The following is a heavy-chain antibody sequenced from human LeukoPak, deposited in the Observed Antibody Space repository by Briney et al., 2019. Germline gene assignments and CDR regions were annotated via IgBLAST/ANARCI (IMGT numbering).Heavy chain of an antibody. CDR2: IYRSGSI. CDR3: ARARPDSGGYYYILDS. J-gene: IGHJ4*02. Sequence: TLSLTCTVSGGSINSRSYYWSWIRQPAGLGLEWIGRIYRSGSINSNPSLRSRVTTSLETSKDQFYLSLTSVTAADTAVYYCARARPDSGGYYYILDSWGQGTLVTVSS. V-gene: IGHV4-61*02. CDR1: GGSINSRSYY. D-gene: IGHD3-22*01.